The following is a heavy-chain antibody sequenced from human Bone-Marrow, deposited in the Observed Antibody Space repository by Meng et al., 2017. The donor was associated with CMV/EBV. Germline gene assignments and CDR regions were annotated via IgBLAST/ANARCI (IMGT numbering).Heavy chain of an antibody. V-gene: IGHV4-39*01. CDR2: VSCSGRT. Sequence: SETLSLTCTVSGGSISRSSYYWGWVRQPPGKGLEWVGSVSCSGRTYYSPSLKSRVTVSVDTSKNQFSLKLSSVTAADTAVYYCARQLSGSQDYWGQGTLVTVSS. D-gene: IGHD1-26*01. J-gene: IGHJ4*02. CDR3: ARQLSGSQDY. CDR1: GGSISRSSYY.